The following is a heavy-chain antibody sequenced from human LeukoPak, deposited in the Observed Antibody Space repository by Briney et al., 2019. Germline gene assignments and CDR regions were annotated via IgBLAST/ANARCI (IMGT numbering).Heavy chain of an antibody. CDR1: GGSFSGYY. J-gene: IGHJ4*02. V-gene: IGHV4-34*01. CDR2: INHSGST. D-gene: IGHD6-6*01. CDR3: ARALRGIAARLYPY. Sequence: SETLSLTCAVYGGSFSGYYWSWIRQPPGKGLEWIGEINHSGSTNYNPSLKSRVTISVDTSKNQFPLKLSSVTAADTPVYYCARALRGIAARLYPYWGQGTLVTVSS.